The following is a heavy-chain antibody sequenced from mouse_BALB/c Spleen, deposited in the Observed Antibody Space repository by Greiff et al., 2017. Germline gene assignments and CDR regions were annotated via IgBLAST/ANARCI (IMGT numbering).Heavy chain of an antibody. CDR2: INPYNGDT. Sequence: EVQLQESGPELVKPGASVKISCKASGYSFTGYFMNWVMQSHGTSLEWIGLINPYNGDTFYNQKFKGKATLTVDKSSSTAHMELRSLASEDSAVYYCARDSWDAMDYWGQGTSVTVSS. J-gene: IGHJ4*01. D-gene: IGHD1-1*01. CDR1: GYSFTGYF. V-gene: IGHV1-20*02. CDR3: ARDSWDAMDY.